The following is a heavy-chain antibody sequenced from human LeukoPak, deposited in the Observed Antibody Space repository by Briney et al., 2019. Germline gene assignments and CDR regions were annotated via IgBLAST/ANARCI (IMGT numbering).Heavy chain of an antibody. CDR2: ISAYNGNT. V-gene: IGHV1-18*04. Sequence: ASVKVSCKASGYTFTSYGISWVRQAHGQGLEWMGWISAYNGNTNYAQKLQGRVTMTTDTSTSTAYMELRSLRSDDTAVYYCARVLRYYDYALPLLYWGQGTLVTVSS. D-gene: IGHD3-16*01. CDR3: ARVLRYYDYALPLLY. J-gene: IGHJ4*02. CDR1: GYTFTSYG.